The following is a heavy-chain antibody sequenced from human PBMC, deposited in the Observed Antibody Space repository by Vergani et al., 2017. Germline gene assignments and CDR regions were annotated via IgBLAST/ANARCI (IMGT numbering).Heavy chain of an antibody. CDR1: GGSFSDYY. CDR2: VNHGGST. CDR3: ASIGRAPTRRNPPPDY. V-gene: IGHV4-34*01. Sequence: QVQLQEWGAGLLKTSETLSLTCGVSGGSFSDYYWSWIRQAPGMGLEWIREVNHGGSTNYNPSLKSRVSISVDTSKNQFSLQLTSVTAADSALSFCASIGRAPTRRNPPPDYWGQGILVTVSS. D-gene: IGHD3-16*02. J-gene: IGHJ4*02.